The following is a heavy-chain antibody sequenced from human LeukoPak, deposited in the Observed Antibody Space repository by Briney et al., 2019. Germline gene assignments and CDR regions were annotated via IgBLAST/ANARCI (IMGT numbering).Heavy chain of an antibody. CDR3: ARARSITMIVVVSSREGDAFDI. J-gene: IGHJ3*02. CDR2: ISAYHGNT. D-gene: IGHD3-22*01. Sequence: ASVKVSCKASGYTFTSYGISWVRQAPGQGLEWMGWISAYHGNTNYAQKLQGRVTMTTDTSTSTAYMELRSLRSDDTAVYYCARARSITMIVVVSSREGDAFDIWGQGTMVTVSS. CDR1: GYTFTSYG. V-gene: IGHV1-18*01.